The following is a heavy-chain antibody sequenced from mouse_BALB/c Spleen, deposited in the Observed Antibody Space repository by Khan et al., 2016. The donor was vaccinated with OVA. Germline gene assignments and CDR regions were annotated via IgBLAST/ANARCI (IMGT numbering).Heavy chain of an antibody. Sequence: VQLKESGPGLVKPSQSLSLTCTVTGHSITSGYGWNWIRQFPGNKLEWMGYISYSGSTKYNPSLKSRISITRDTSKNQFFLQLNSVTTEDTATYYCARTARIKYWGQGTTLTVSS. CDR3: ARTARIKY. CDR2: ISYSGST. CDR1: GHSITSGYG. V-gene: IGHV3-2*02. J-gene: IGHJ2*01. D-gene: IGHD1-2*01.